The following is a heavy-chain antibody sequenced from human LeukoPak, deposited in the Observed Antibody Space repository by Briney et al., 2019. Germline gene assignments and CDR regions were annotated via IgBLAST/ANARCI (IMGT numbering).Heavy chain of an antibody. CDR1: GYTLTELS. D-gene: IGHD3-10*01. CDR2: FDPEDGET. J-gene: IGHJ3*02. CDR3: ATRKNYYGSGSYYYAFDI. Sequence: ASVKVSCKVSGYTLTELSMHWVRQAPGKGLEWMGGFDPEDGETIYAQKFQGRVTMTEDTSTDTAYMELSRLRSEDTAVYYCATRKNYYGSGSYYYAFDIWGQGTMVTVSS. V-gene: IGHV1-24*01.